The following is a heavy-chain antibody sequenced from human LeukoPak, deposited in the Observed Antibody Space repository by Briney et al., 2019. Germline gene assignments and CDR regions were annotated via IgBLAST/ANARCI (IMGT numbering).Heavy chain of an antibody. J-gene: IGHJ4*02. CDR2: INHNGETI. Sequence: GGSLRLSCAASGFPFSSYVMGWVRQAPGKGLEWVSYINHNGETIYYPDFVKGRLTISRDNAKDSLYLQMNSLRDEDTAVYYCARDNDWAFDYWGQGTLVTVSS. CDR3: ARDNDWAFDY. V-gene: IGHV3-48*02. D-gene: IGHD3-9*01. CDR1: GFPFSSYV.